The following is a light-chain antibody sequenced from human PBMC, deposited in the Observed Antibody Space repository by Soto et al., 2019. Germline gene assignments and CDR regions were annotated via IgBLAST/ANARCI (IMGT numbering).Light chain of an antibody. V-gene: IGKV1-9*01. CDR3: QQYNNYATWT. CDR1: QGIRSY. J-gene: IGKJ1*01. Sequence: DIQLTQSPSFLSASVGDRVTITCRASQGIRSYLAWYQQKPGRAPKLLMYIASTLQTGVPSRFSGSGSGTEFTLTISSLQPDDFATYYCQQYNNYATWTFGQGTKVDIK. CDR2: IAS.